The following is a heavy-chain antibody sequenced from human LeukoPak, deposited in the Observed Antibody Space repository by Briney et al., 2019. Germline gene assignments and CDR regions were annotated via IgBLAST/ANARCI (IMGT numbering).Heavy chain of an antibody. Sequence: GGSLRLSCSASGFTIIDAWMSWVPQAPGKGLEWVGRIKSKAGGCTPDYAATVKGRFTISRDDSQNTLYVQMDSLTTDDTAVYYCATIRDSSSWPFDYWGQGTLVTVSS. D-gene: IGHD6-13*01. J-gene: IGHJ4*02. CDR3: ATIRDSSSWPFDY. V-gene: IGHV3-15*01. CDR2: IKSKAGGCTP. CDR1: GFTIIDAW.